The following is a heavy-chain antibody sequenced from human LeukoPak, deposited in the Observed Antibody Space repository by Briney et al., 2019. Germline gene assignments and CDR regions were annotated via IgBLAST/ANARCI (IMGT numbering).Heavy chain of an antibody. D-gene: IGHD6-13*01. Sequence: SETLSLTCTVSGGSISSYYWSWIRQPPGKGLEWIGYIYYSGSTNYNPSLKSRVTISVDTSKNQFSLKLSSVTAADTAVYYCARVSNSWSYGMDVWGKGTTVTVSS. J-gene: IGHJ6*04. CDR1: GGSISSYY. V-gene: IGHV4-59*01. CDR3: ARVSNSWSYGMDV. CDR2: IYYSGST.